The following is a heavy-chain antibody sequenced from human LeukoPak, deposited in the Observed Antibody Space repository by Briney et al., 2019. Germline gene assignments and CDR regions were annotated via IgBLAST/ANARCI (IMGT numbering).Heavy chain of an antibody. J-gene: IGHJ4*02. D-gene: IGHD3-10*01. V-gene: IGHV3-21*01. CDR2: ISSSSYI. CDR1: GFTFSSYS. CDR3: ARELGGLLWFGD. Sequence: GGSLRLSCAASGFTFSSYSMNWVRQAPGKGLEWVSSISSSSYIYYADSVKGRFTISRDNAKNSLYLQMNSLRAEDTAVYYCARELGGLLWFGDWGQGTLVTVSS.